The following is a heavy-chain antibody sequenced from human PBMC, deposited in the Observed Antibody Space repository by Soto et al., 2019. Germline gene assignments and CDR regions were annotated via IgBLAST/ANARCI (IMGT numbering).Heavy chain of an antibody. J-gene: IGHJ6*02. D-gene: IGHD1-26*01. CDR1: GYTLTSHW. Sequence: PGESLKISCKGSGYTLTSHWIAWVRQMPGKGLEWMGIMYPGESDTRYSPSFQGQVTISADESISTAYLQWSSLKASDTAMYYCARIYSGTYRLDVWGQGTTVTVSS. V-gene: IGHV5-51*01. CDR2: MYPGESDT. CDR3: ARIYSGTYRLDV.